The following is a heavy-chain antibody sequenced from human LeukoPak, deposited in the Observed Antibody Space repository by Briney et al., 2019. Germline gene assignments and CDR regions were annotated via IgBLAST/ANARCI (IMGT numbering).Heavy chain of an antibody. CDR1: GYSFIDYY. Sequence: GASVKVSCEASGYSFIDYYMHWVRQAPGQGLEWMGWISPNSGDTNYAQKFQGRVTMTRDTSISTAYMELSRLTSDDTAVYYCAKSSAFDYWGQGTLVTVSS. V-gene: IGHV1-2*02. CDR3: AKSSAFDY. CDR2: ISPNSGDT. D-gene: IGHD2-15*01. J-gene: IGHJ4*02.